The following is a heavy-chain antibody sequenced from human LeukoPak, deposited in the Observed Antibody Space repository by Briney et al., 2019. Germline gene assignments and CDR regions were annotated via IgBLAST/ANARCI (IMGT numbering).Heavy chain of an antibody. J-gene: IGHJ4*02. CDR2: VHYAEGS. CDR1: GGSIYSSY. V-gene: IGHV4-59*01. CDR3: AGYGSRSSYKAFDY. D-gene: IGHD3-10*01. Sequence: SETLSLTCLVSGGSIYSSYWSCIRQSPGKGLEWIGYVHYAEGSYYNPSLKSRVTLSVDTSKNQFSLRLNSVTAADTAVYYCAGYGSRSSYKAFDYWGQGTLVTVSS.